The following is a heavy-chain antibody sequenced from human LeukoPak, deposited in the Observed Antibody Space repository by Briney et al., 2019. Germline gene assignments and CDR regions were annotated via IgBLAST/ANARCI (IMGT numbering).Heavy chain of an antibody. CDR2: IYYSGST. Sequence: SETLSLTCTVSGGPISSYYWSWIRQPPGKGLEWIGYIYYSGSTNYNPSLKSRVTISVDTSKNQFSLKLSSVTAADTAVYYCARDGSYGQYYYYYMDVWGKGTTVTVSS. CDR1: GGPISSYY. J-gene: IGHJ6*03. CDR3: ARDGSYGQYYYYYMDV. D-gene: IGHD5-18*01. V-gene: IGHV4-59*01.